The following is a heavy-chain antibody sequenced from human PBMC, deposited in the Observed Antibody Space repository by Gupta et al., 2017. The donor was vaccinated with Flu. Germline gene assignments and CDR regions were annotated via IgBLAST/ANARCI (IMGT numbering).Heavy chain of an antibody. V-gene: IGHV3-23*01. CDR3: AKGGWTYPMDV. CDR2: INSGGSST. Sequence: EVHLLESVGGLIQPGGSLRLSCAASAFTFSNYAMNWVRQAPGKGLEWVSSINSGGSSTNYADSVKGRFTISRDNSKNTLYLQMNSLRAEDTAVYYCAKGGWTYPMDVWGQGTTVTVSS. CDR1: AFTFSNYA. D-gene: IGHD1-26*01. J-gene: IGHJ6*02.